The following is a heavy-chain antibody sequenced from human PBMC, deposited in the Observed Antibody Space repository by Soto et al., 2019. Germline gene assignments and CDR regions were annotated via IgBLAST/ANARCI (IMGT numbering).Heavy chain of an antibody. D-gene: IGHD3-16*01. CDR3: AKDHWGSY. CDR2: ISGSGDST. J-gene: IGHJ4*02. CDR1: GFTFSTYA. V-gene: IGHV3-23*01. Sequence: EVQLLESGGGLVQPGGSLRLSCAASGFTFSTYAMSWVRQAPGKGLEWVSAISGSGDSTFYADSVKGRFTISRDNSKNTLYLQMTTLRVDDTSLYHCAKDHWGSYSGQGTLVTVSS.